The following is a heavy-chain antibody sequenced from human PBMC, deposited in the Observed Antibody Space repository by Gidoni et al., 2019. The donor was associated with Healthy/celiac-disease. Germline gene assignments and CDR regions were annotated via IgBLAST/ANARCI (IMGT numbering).Heavy chain of an antibody. D-gene: IGHD5-18*01. J-gene: IGHJ4*02. CDR1: GFPFDDYA. CDR3: AKAYSYGYKYYFDY. Sequence: EVQLVESGGGLVQPGRSLRLSCAASGFPFDDYAMHWVLPAPGKGLEWVSGISWNSGSIGYADSVKGRFTISRDNAKNSLYLQMNSLRAEDTALYHCAKAYSYGYKYYFDYWGQGTLVTVSS. V-gene: IGHV3-9*01. CDR2: ISWNSGSI.